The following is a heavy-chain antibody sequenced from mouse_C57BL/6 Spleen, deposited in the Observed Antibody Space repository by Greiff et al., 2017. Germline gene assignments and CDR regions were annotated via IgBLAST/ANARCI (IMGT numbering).Heavy chain of an antibody. CDR2: INPSNGGT. J-gene: IGHJ1*03. CDR1: GYTFTSYW. D-gene: IGHD1-1*02. V-gene: IGHV1-53*01. Sequence: QVQLKQPGTELVKPGASVKLSCKASGYTFTSYWMHWVKQRPGQGLEWIGNINPSNGGTNYNEKFKSKATLTVDKSSSTAYMQLSSLTSEDSAVYYCARLPIYGGSHWYFDVWGTGTTVTVSS. CDR3: ARLPIYGGSHWYFDV.